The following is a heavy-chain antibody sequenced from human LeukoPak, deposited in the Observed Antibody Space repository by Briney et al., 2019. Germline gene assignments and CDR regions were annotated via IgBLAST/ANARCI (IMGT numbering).Heavy chain of an antibody. CDR3: AKDSPVLRYFDWLPNYFDY. V-gene: IGHV3-23*01. J-gene: IGHJ4*02. CDR2: ISGSGGST. CDR1: GFTVSSNY. D-gene: IGHD3-9*01. Sequence: PGGSLRLSCAASGFTVSSNYMSWVRQAPGKGLEWVSAISGSGGSTYYADSVKGRFTISRDNSKNTLYLQMNSLRAEDTAVYYCAKDSPVLRYFDWLPNYFDYWGQGTLVTVSS.